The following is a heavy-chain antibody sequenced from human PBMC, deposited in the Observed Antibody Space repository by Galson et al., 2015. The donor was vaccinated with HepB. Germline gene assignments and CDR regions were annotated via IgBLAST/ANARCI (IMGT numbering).Heavy chain of an antibody. J-gene: IGHJ3*02. D-gene: IGHD4-17*01. V-gene: IGHV1-69*13. CDR1: GGTFSSYA. CDR3: ARAHTDYGDYLDAFDI. CDR2: IIPIFGTA. Sequence: SVKVSCKASGGTFSSYAISWVRQAPGQGLEWMGGIIPIFGTANYAQKFQGRVTITADESTSTAYMELSSLRSEDTAVYYCARAHTDYGDYLDAFDIWGQGTMVTVSS.